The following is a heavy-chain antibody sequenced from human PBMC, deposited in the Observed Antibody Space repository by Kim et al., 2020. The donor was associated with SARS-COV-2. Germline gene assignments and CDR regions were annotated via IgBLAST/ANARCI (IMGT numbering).Heavy chain of an antibody. Sequence: TDYAAPVKDRFTISKDDSKHTLYLQMNSLKTEDTAVYYCIPYSYGSPFGYWGQGTLVTVSS. CDR3: IPYSYGSPFGY. D-gene: IGHD5-18*01. J-gene: IGHJ4*02. CDR2: T. V-gene: IGHV3-15*01.